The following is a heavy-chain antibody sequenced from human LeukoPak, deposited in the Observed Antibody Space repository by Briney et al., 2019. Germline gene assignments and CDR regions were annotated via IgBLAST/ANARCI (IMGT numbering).Heavy chain of an antibody. Sequence: PGGSLRLSCAASGFTFSSYSMMWVRQAPGKGLEWVSYISSSSTTIHYADSVKGRFTISRDNAKNSLYLQMNSLRAEDTAVYYCGRDQTPFYWGQGSLVTVSS. CDR2: ISSSSTTI. D-gene: IGHD2-15*01. CDR1: GFTFSSYS. CDR3: GRDQTPFY. V-gene: IGHV3-48*04. J-gene: IGHJ4*02.